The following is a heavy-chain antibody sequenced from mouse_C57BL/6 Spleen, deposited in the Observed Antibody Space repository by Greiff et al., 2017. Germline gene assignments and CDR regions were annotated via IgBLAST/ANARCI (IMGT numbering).Heavy chain of an antibody. V-gene: IGHV1-72*01. Sequence: VQLQQPGAELVKPGASVKLSCKASGYTFTRYWMHWVKQRPGRGLEWIGRIDPNSGGTKYNEKFKSQATLTVDKHSSTAYMQLSSLTSEDSAVYYCAASYYYGSSYDYYAMDYWGQGTSVTVSS. CDR2: IDPNSGGT. D-gene: IGHD1-1*01. J-gene: IGHJ4*01. CDR1: GYTFTRYW. CDR3: AASYYYGSSYDYYAMDY.